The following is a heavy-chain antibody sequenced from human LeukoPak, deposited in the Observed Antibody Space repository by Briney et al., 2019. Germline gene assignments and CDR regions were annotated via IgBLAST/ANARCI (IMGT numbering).Heavy chain of an antibody. J-gene: IGHJ4*02. V-gene: IGHV3-33*01. CDR3: VSSLHGFSYGPGY. D-gene: IGHD3-10*01. CDR1: GFSFSNHG. Sequence: PGGSLRLSCAASGFSFSNHGMHWVRQAPGKGLEWVSLIWYDGSNKYYADSVKGRFTISRDDSKNTVYLQMNSLRAEDTAMYYCVSSLHGFSYGPGYWGQGTLVIVSS. CDR2: IWYDGSNK.